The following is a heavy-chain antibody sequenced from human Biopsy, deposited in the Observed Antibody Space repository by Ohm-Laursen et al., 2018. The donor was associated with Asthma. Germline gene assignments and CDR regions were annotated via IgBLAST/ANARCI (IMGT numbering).Heavy chain of an antibody. Sequence: TLSLTCTVSYGSITSGGYYWTWIRQHPGKGLKWIGFIYYSGSTYYNPSLKSRVSISIDTSKNQFSLKLSSVTAADTAVYYCARVQDYYDSRGYYRSFDYWGQGTLVTVSS. D-gene: IGHD3-22*01. CDR1: YGSITSGGYY. CDR2: IYYSGST. CDR3: ARVQDYYDSRGYYRSFDY. J-gene: IGHJ4*02. V-gene: IGHV4-31*03.